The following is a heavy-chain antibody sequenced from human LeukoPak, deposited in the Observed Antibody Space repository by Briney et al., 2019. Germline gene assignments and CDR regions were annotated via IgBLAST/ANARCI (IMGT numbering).Heavy chain of an antibody. CDR2: FYYSGSS. D-gene: IGHD6-19*01. CDR3: ARVAGSDYYYGMDV. Sequence: SETLSLTCTVSGGSISSNYWSWIRQPPGKGLEWIGYFYYSGSSDYNPSLRSRLTISLDTSKNQVSLKLGSVTAADTAVYYCARVAGSDYYYGMDVWGQETTVTVSS. V-gene: IGHV4-59*01. CDR1: GGSISSNY. J-gene: IGHJ6*02.